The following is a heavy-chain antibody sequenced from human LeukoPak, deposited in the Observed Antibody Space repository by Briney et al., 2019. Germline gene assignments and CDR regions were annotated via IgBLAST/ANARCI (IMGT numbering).Heavy chain of an antibody. CDR2: ISSSSSYI. CDR3: ARDYDFWSGLDC. D-gene: IGHD3-3*01. Sequence: GGSLRLSCAVSGFTFSSYSMSWVRQAPGKGLEWVSSISSSSSYIYYADSVKGRFTISRDNAKNSLYLQMKSLRAEDTAVYYCARDYDFWSGLDCWGEGTLVTV. V-gene: IGHV3-21*01. J-gene: IGHJ4*02. CDR1: GFTFSSYS.